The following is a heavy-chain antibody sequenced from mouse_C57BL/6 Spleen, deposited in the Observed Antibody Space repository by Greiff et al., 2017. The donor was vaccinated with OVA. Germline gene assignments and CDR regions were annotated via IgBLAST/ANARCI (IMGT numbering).Heavy chain of an antibody. CDR1: GYTFTSYW. J-gene: IGHJ3*01. Sequence: QVQLQQPGAELVMPGASVKLSCKASGYTFTSYWMHWVKQRPGQGLEWIGEIDPSDSYTNYNQKFKGKSTLTVDKSSSTAYMQLSSLTSEDSAVYYCARGGYGGFDYWGKGTLVTVSA. CDR3: ARGGYGGFDY. CDR2: IDPSDSYT. D-gene: IGHD2-2*01. V-gene: IGHV1-69*01.